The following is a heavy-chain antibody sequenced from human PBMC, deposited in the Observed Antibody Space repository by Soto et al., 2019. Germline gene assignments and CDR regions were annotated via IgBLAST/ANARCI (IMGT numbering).Heavy chain of an antibody. J-gene: IGHJ4*02. D-gene: IGHD5-12*01. V-gene: IGHV3-23*01. CDR3: AKEGGYDFYNDY. CDR1: GFTFSSYA. Sequence: GESLKISCAASGFTFSSYAMSWVRQAPGKGLEWVSAISGSGGSTYYADSVKGRFTISRDNSKNTLYLQMNSLRAEDTAVYYCAKEGGYDFYNDYWGQGTLVTVSS. CDR2: ISGSGGST.